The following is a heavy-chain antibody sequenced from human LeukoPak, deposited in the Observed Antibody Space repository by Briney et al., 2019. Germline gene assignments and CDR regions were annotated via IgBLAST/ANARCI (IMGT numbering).Heavy chain of an antibody. V-gene: IGHV4-39*01. CDR3: ARSLLWFGEYPNRFDP. J-gene: IGHJ5*02. CDR2: IYYSGST. D-gene: IGHD3-10*01. CDR1: GGSISSSYY. Sequence: PSETLSLTCTVSGGSISSSYYWGWIRQPPGKGLEWIGSIYYSGSTYYNPSLKSRVAISVDTSKNQFSLKLSSVTAADTAVYYCARSLLWFGEYPNRFDPWGQGTLVTVSS.